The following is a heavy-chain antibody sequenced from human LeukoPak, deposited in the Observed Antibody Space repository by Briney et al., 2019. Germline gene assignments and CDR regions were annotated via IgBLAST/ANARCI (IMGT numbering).Heavy chain of an antibody. Sequence: GGPLRLSWAASGFTFSSYWMHWFRQAPGKGLVWFSRINIDGSTTSYAASAKGRFTISRDNAKNTLYLKMNSLRAEDTDVYYCARVATMVRGVINDDDFDSWGKGTMVTVCS. CDR1: GFTFSSYW. V-gene: IGHV3-74*01. CDR2: INIDGSTT. D-gene: IGHD3-10*01. J-gene: IGHJ3*02. CDR3: ARVATMVRGVINDDDFDS.